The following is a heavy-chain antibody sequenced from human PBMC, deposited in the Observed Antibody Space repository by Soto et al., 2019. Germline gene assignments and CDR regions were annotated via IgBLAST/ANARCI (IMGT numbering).Heavy chain of an antibody. Sequence: QVQLVESGGGVVQPGRSPRLSCAASGFTFSSYAMHWVRQAPGKGLEWVAVISYDGSNKYYADSVKGRFTISRDNSKNTLYLQMNSLRAEDTAVYYCARGEMATILGWGQGTLVTVSS. D-gene: IGHD5-12*01. CDR3: ARGEMATILG. CDR2: ISYDGSNK. J-gene: IGHJ4*02. CDR1: GFTFSSYA. V-gene: IGHV3-30-3*01.